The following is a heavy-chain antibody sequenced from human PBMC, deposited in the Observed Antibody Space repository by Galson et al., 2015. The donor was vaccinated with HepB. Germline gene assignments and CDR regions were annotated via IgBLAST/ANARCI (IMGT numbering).Heavy chain of an antibody. V-gene: IGHV4-59*01. J-gene: IGHJ2*01. CDR1: GGSISSYY. CDR2: IYYSGST. Sequence: SETLSLTCTVSGGSISSYYWSWIRQPPGKGLEWIGYIYYSGSTNYNPSLKSRVTISVDRSKNQFSLKLSSVTAADTAVYYCARDVTGEWYFDLWGRGTLVTVSS. D-gene: IGHD7-27*01. CDR3: ARDVTGEWYFDL.